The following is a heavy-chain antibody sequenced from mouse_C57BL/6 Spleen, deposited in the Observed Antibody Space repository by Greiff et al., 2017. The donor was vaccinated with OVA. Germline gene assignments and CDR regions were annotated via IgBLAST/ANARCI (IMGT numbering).Heavy chain of an antibody. D-gene: IGHD1-1*01. V-gene: IGHV1-64*01. J-gene: IGHJ4*01. CDR1: GYTFTSYW. CDR2: IHPNSGST. Sequence: QVQLKQPGAELVKPGASVKLSCKASGYTFTSYWMHWVKQRPGQGLEWIGMIHPNSGSTNYNEKFKSKATLTVDKSSSTAYMQLSSLTSEDSAVYDCAREGAYYYGSSLYYAMDYWGQGTSVTVSS. CDR3: AREGAYYYGSSLYYAMDY.